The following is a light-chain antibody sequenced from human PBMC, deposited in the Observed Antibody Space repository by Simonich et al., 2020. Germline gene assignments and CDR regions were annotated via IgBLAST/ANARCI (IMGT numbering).Light chain of an antibody. J-gene: IGKJ2*01. Sequence: DIVMTQSPDSLAVSLGERATLTCKSSHSVLYSLTNKNYLTWYHQKPGPPPKLLIYWASTRESGVPDRFSGSGSGTEFTLTISSLQAEDVAVYYCQQYYSTPYTFGQGTKLEIK. CDR3: QQYYSTPYT. CDR2: WAS. V-gene: IGKV4-1*01. CDR1: HSVLYSLTNKNY.